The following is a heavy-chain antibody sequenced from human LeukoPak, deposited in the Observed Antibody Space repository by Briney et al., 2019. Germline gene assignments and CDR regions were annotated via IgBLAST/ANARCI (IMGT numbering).Heavy chain of an antibody. CDR3: AKIPLCSGGSCYSLTYYYFDY. Sequence: HPGGSLGLSCAASGFTFSSYWMSWVRQAPGKGLEWVANIKQDGSEKYYVDSVKGRFTISRDNAKNSLYLQMNSLRAEDTAVYYCAKIPLCSGGSCYSLTYYYFDYWGQGTLVTVSS. CDR2: IKQDGSEK. CDR1: GFTFSSYW. D-gene: IGHD2-15*01. V-gene: IGHV3-7*01. J-gene: IGHJ4*02.